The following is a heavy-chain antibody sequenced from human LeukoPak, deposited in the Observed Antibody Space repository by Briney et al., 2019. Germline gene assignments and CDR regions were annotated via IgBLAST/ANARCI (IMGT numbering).Heavy chain of an antibody. CDR3: ARDRSGELFLGY. CDR2: INPNSGGT. V-gene: IGHV1-2*02. Sequence: ASVKVSCKASGYTFTGYYMHWVRQAPGQGLEWMGWINPNSGGTNYAQKFQGRVTMTRDTSISTAYMELSRLRSDDTAMYYCARDRSGELFLGYWGQGTLVTVSS. CDR1: GYTFTGYY. D-gene: IGHD3-10*01. J-gene: IGHJ4*02.